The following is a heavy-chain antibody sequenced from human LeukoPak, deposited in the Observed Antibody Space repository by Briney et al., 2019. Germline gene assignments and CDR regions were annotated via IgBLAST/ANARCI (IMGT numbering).Heavy chain of an antibody. CDR2: INHSGST. Sequence: SETLSLTCAVYGGSFSGYYWSWIRQPPGKGLEWIGEINHSGSTNYNPSLKSRVTISVDTSKNQFSLKLSSVTAADTAVYYCAREMGYYDSSGLDYWGQGTLVTVSS. J-gene: IGHJ4*02. CDR3: AREMGYYDSSGLDY. V-gene: IGHV4-34*01. CDR1: GGSFSGYY. D-gene: IGHD3-22*01.